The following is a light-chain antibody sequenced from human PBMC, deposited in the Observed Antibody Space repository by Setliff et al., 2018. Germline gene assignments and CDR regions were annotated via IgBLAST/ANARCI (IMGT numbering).Light chain of an antibody. CDR1: SSDVGSYNL. J-gene: IGLJ1*01. V-gene: IGLV2-23*03. CDR3: CSYAGSSTFYV. CDR2: EGN. Sequence: QSVLTQPASVSGSPGQSITISCTGTSSDVGSYNLVSWYQQHPGKAPKVMIYEGNKRPPGVSNRFSGSKSGNTASLTISGLQAEDEADYYCCSYAGSSTFYVFGTGTKVTVL.